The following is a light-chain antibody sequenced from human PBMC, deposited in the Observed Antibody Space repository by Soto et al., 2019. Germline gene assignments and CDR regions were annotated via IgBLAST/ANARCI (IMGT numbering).Light chain of an antibody. J-gene: IGLJ2*01. CDR3: GTWDSSLSVVI. V-gene: IGLV1-51*01. CDR1: SSNIGNNF. Sequence: QSVLTQPPSVSAAPGQKVTISCSGSSSNIGNNFVSWYQQLPGTAPRLLIYDNNNRPSGIPDRFSGSQFGTSATLAITGLQTGDEADYFCGTWDSSLSVVIFGGGTQLTVL. CDR2: DNN.